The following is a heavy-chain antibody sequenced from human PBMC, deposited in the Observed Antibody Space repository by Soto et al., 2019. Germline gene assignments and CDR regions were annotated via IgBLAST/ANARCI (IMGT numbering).Heavy chain of an antibody. Sequence: QVQLVESGGGVVQPGRSLRLSCAASGFTFSSYGMHWVRQAPGKGLEWVAVIRYDGRNKYDPDSVKGRFTITRDNSNNMLLLQLYSLRAEDTAVYYGARKGYCSVASCYPNYLYSMDVWGQGTTVTVYS. CDR3: ARKGYCSVASCYPNYLYSMDV. V-gene: IGHV3-33*01. CDR2: IRYDGRNK. J-gene: IGHJ6*02. CDR1: GFTFSSYG. D-gene: IGHD2-15*01.